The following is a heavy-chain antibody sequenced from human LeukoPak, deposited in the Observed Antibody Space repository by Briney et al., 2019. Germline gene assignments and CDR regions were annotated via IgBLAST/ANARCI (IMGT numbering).Heavy chain of an antibody. CDR2: MNPNSGNT. J-gene: IGHJ6*02. CDR3: ARAPSPVQYFDWLFPQNYYYYGMDV. V-gene: IGHV1-8*01. Sequence: ASVKVSCKASGYTFTSYDINWVRQATGQGLEWMGWMNPNSGNTGYAQKFQGRVTMTRNTSISTAYMELSSLRSEDTAVYYCARAPSPVQYFDWLFPQNYYYYGMDVWGQGTTVTVSS. D-gene: IGHD3-9*01. CDR1: GYTFTSYD.